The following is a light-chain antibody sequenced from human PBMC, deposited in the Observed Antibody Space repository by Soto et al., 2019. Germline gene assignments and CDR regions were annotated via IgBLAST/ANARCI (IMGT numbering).Light chain of an antibody. CDR2: AAS. J-gene: IGKJ1*01. CDR1: QSISSY. Sequence: DIHMTHSPSSLSASFVYRFTMTCRASQSISSYLNWYQQKPGKAPKLLIYAASSLQSGVPSRFSGSGSGTDFTLTISSLQPGDFATYYCQQYNSYSFGQGTKVDIK. V-gene: IGKV1-39*01. CDR3: QQYNSYS.